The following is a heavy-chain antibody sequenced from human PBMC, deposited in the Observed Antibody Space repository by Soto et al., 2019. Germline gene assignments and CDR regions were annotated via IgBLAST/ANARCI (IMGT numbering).Heavy chain of an antibody. J-gene: IGHJ4*02. CDR1: GFSFSKYA. V-gene: IGHV3-30-3*01. CDR3: APHGPGTSFYFDY. CDR2: ITSDGSDE. Sequence: QVQLVESGGGVVQRGRYLRRSCAASGFSFSKYAMHWVRQAPAKGLEWVAVITSDGSDEFYADSVKGRFTISRDNSKNTLYLQMNSLRAEDTAVYYCAPHGPGTSFYFDYWCQGTLVTVSS. D-gene: IGHD3-10*01.